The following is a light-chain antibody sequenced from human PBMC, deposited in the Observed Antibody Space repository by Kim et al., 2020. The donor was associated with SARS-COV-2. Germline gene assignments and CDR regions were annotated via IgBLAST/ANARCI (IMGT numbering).Light chain of an antibody. V-gene: IGLV2-8*01. J-gene: IGLJ2*01. CDR3: SSYTDSNTLI. Sequence: GQSVTISCTGTHSDVGRFNYVSWYQNHPGRAPKLMIYEVSRRPSGVPDRFSGSKSGNTASLTVSGLQAEDEADYYCSSYTDSNTLIFGGRTQLTVL. CDR2: EVS. CDR1: HSDVGRFNY.